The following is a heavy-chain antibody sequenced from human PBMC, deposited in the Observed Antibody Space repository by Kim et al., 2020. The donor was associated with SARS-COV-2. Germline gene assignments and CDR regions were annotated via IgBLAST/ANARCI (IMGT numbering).Heavy chain of an antibody. Sequence: SETLSLTCTVSGGSISSYYWSWIRQPPGKGLEWIGYIYYSGSTNYNPSLKSRVTISVNTSKNQFSLKLSSVTAADTAVYYCAGHTPWRRLQLNAFDIWDHREMVTVSS. J-gene: IGHJ3*02. D-gene: IGHD4-4*01. CDR1: GGSISSYY. CDR2: IYYSGST. V-gene: IGHV4-59*08. CDR3: AGHTPWRRLQLNAFDI.